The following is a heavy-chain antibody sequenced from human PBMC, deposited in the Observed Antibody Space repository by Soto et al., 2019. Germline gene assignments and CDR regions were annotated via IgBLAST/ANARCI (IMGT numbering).Heavy chain of an antibody. D-gene: IGHD6-13*01. Sequence: QVQLVESGGGVVQPGRSLRLSCAASGFIFSSYGMHWVRQAPGRGLEWVAVISYDERNKFYADSVKGRFTISRDNSKNTLSLQMNSLRVDDTALYYCVKDEGSSRPFNNWGQGTLVTVSS. CDR2: ISYDERNK. J-gene: IGHJ4*02. V-gene: IGHV3-30*18. CDR3: VKDEGSSRPFNN. CDR1: GFIFSSYG.